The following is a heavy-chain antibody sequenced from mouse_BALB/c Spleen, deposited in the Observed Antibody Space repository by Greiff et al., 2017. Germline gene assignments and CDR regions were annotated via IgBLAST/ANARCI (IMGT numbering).Heavy chain of an antibody. CDR2: IYPGNSDT. Sequence: VHVKQSGTVLARPGASVKMSCKASGYTFTSYWMHWVKQRPGQGLEWIGAIYPGNSDTSYNQKFKGKAKLTAVTSTSTAYMELSSLTNEDSAVYYCTGYDYDWFAYWGQGTLVTVSA. V-gene: IGHV1-5*01. CDR3: TGYDYDWFAY. J-gene: IGHJ3*01. CDR1: GYTFTSYW. D-gene: IGHD2-4*01.